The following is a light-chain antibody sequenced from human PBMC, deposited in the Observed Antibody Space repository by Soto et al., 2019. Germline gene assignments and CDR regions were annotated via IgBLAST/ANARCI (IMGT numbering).Light chain of an antibody. J-gene: IGKJ1*01. CDR2: DAS. V-gene: IGKV3-11*01. CDR3: QQRHNWPT. CDR1: QSVARY. Sequence: LSPSPATLSLSKGERATLSCRSSQSVARYLPWSPQNPGQAPRPLIYDASNRATGIPARFSRSGSGTDFTLTIRTLEPEDFAVYYCQQRHNWPTFGHGSIGDIK.